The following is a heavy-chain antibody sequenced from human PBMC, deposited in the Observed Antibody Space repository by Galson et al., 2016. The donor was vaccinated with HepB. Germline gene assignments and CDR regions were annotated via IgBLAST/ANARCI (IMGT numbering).Heavy chain of an antibody. J-gene: IGHJ6*02. CDR3: ARGSSLGGVVIHYYHYGMDV. Sequence: SVKVSCKASGYTFTSYDINWVRQATGQGLEWMGWMNPNSGNTGYAQKFQGRVTITRNTSISTAYMELSSLRSEDTAVYYCARGSSLGGVVIHYYHYGMDVWGQGTTVTVSS. CDR1: GYTFTSYD. V-gene: IGHV1-8*01. CDR2: MNPNSGNT. D-gene: IGHD3-3*01.